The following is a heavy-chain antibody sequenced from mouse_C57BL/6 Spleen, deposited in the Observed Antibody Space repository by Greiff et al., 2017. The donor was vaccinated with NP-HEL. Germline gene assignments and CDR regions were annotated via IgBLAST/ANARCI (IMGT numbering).Heavy chain of an antibody. J-gene: IGHJ1*03. V-gene: IGHV14-3*01. Sequence: EVQLVESVAELVRPGASVKLSCTASGFNIKNTYMHWVKQMPEQGLEWIGRIDPANGNTKYAPKFQGKATITADTSSNTAYLQLSSLTSEDTAIYYCARTTVVPDWYFDVWGTGTTVTVSS. D-gene: IGHD1-1*01. CDR2: IDPANGNT. CDR3: ARTTVVPDWYFDV. CDR1: GFNIKNTY.